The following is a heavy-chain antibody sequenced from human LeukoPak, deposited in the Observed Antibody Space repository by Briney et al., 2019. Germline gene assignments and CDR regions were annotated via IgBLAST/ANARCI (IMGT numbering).Heavy chain of an antibody. V-gene: IGHV3-21*01. J-gene: IGHJ4*02. D-gene: IGHD2-21*02. CDR2: ISSSSSYI. CDR3: AREFSLYCGGDCYSDY. Sequence: GGSLRLSCAASGFTFSSYSMNWVRQAPGKGVEWGSSISSSSSYIYYADSVKGRFTISRDNAKNSLYLQMTILRADDTAVYYCAREFSLYCGGDCYSDYWGQGTLVTVSS. CDR1: GFTFSSYS.